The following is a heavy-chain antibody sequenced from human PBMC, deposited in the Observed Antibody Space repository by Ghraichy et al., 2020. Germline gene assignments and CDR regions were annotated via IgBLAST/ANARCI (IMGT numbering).Heavy chain of an antibody. J-gene: IGHJ6*02. CDR3: ARASTVVRFYYYDAMDV. V-gene: IGHV3-48*02. CDR1: GFTFSSYS. D-gene: IGHD4-23*01. Sequence: GGSLRLSCVGSGFTFSSYSMNWVRQSPGKGLEWVSYITSSSRFISYADSVKGRFTISRDNAQNSLYLQMNSLRDEDTAVYYCARASTVVRFYYYDAMDVWGQGTTGTVSS. CDR2: ITSSSRFI.